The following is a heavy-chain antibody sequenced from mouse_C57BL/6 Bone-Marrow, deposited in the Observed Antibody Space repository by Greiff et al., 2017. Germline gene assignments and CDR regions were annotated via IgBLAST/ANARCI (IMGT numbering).Heavy chain of an antibody. J-gene: IGHJ2*01. CDR3: ARFNWPYFDY. Sequence: VQLQQPGAELVMPGASVKLSCKASGYTFTSYWMHWVKQRPGQGLEWIGEIDPSDSYTNYNQKFKGKSTLTVDKSSSTAYMQLSSLTSEDSAVYYCARFNWPYFDYWGQGTTLTVSS. CDR2: IDPSDSYT. D-gene: IGHD4-1*02. CDR1: GYTFTSYW. V-gene: IGHV1-69*01.